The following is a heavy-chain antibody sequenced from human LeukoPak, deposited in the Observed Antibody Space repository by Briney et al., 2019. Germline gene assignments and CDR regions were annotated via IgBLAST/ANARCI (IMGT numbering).Heavy chain of an antibody. Sequence: SETLSLTCTVSGGSISSYYWGWIRQPPGKGLEWIGSIYYSGSTYYNPSLKSRVTISVDTSKNQFSLKLSSVTAADTAVYYCARLGAVAGPPFDYWGQGTLVTVSS. V-gene: IGHV4-39*01. D-gene: IGHD6-19*01. CDR1: GGSISSYY. CDR3: ARLGAVAGPPFDY. CDR2: IYYSGST. J-gene: IGHJ4*02.